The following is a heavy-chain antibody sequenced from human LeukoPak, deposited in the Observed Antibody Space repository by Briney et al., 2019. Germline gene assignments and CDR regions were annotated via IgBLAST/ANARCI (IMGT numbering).Heavy chain of an antibody. CDR2: INPNSGGT. CDR3: ARGERFLEWLSL. D-gene: IGHD3-3*01. J-gene: IGHJ4*02. Sequence: ASVKVSCKASGYTFTGYYMHCVRQAPGQGLECMGWINPNSGGTNYAQKFQGRVTMTRATSISTAYMELSRLRSDDTAVYYSARGERFLEWLSLWGQGTLVTVSS. CDR1: GYTFTGYY. V-gene: IGHV1-2*02.